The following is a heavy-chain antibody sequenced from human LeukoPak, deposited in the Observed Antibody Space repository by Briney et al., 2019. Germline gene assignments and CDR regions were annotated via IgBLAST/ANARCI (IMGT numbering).Heavy chain of an antibody. J-gene: IGHJ4*02. D-gene: IGHD2-2*01. V-gene: IGHV4-31*03. Sequence: PSQTMSLTCTVSGGSISSGGYYWSWIRQHPGKGLEWIGYIYYSGSTYYNPSLKSRVTISVDTSKNQFSLKLSSVTAADTAVYYCARDRPSIVVVPAAIDYWGQGTLVTVSS. CDR2: IYYSGST. CDR1: GGSISSGGYY. CDR3: ARDRPSIVVVPAAIDY.